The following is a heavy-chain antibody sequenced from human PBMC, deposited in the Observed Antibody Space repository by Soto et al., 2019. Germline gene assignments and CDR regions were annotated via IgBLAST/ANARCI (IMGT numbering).Heavy chain of an antibody. CDR3: AREPAKGSSSNDY. J-gene: IGHJ4*02. D-gene: IGHD2-2*01. V-gene: IGHV3-21*01. CDR2: ISSSSSYI. CDR1: GFTFSSYS. Sequence: EVQLVESGGGLVKPGGSLRLSCAASGFTFSSYSMNWVRQAPGKGLEWVSSISSSSSYIYYADSVKGRFTISRDNAKNSLYLQMNSLRAEDTAVYYCAREPAKGSSSNDYWGQGTLVTVSS.